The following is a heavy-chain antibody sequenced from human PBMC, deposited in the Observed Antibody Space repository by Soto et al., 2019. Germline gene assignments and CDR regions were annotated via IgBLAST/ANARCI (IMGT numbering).Heavy chain of an antibody. D-gene: IGHD4-17*01. CDR1: GFTFSDYG. J-gene: IGHJ4*02. Sequence: GGSLRLSCVASGFTFSDYGINWVRQAPGKGLQWVSYISSTSGIIYYADSVKGRFTISRDNAKNSLYLQMSSLRAEDTAVYYCTTSASTVTTWDYWGQGTLVTSPQ. CDR2: ISSTSGII. CDR3: TTSASTVTTWDY. V-gene: IGHV3-48*01.